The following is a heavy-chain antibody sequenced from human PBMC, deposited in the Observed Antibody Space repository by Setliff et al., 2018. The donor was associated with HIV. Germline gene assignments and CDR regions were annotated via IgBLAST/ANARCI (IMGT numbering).Heavy chain of an antibody. Sequence: GESLKISCKGSGYSFTSYWIGWVRQMPGKGLEWMGIIYPGDSDTRYSPSFQGQVTISADKSISTTYLQWNSLRASDTAVYYCAREIRTVYTGGHYFYGIDVWGQGTAVTVSS. CDR2: IYPGDSDT. J-gene: IGHJ6*02. CDR1: GYSFTSYW. CDR3: AREIRTVYTGGHYFYGIDV. V-gene: IGHV5-51*01. D-gene: IGHD3-16*01.